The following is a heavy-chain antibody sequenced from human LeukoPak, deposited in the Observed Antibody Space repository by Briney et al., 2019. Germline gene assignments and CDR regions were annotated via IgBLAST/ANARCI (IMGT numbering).Heavy chain of an antibody. D-gene: IGHD3-16*01. CDR2: INPISDTT. CDR1: GYTFTGYY. V-gene: IGHV1-2*02. CDR3: ARDLMTTPTWDFDY. Sequence: ASVKVSCKGSGYTFTGYYMHWVRQAPGQGLEWMGWINPISDTTNYAQKLQGRVTVTRDTSISTVYMELSWLESDDTAVYYCARDLMTTPTWDFDYWGQGTLVTVAS. J-gene: IGHJ4*02.